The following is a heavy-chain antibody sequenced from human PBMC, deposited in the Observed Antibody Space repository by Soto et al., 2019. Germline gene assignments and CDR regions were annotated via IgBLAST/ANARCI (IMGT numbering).Heavy chain of an antibody. V-gene: IGHV4-59*01. CDR3: ARMNYYDTSGYPFDY. CDR1: GVSISSYY. J-gene: IGHJ4*02. Sequence: SETVSLTCTVSGVSISSYYWSWIRQPPGKGLEWIGYIYFRGTTNYNPSLKSRVTMSADTSKNQFSLKLNSVTAADTAVYYCARMNYYDTSGYPFDYWGQGMMVTVSS. D-gene: IGHD3-22*01. CDR2: IYFRGTT.